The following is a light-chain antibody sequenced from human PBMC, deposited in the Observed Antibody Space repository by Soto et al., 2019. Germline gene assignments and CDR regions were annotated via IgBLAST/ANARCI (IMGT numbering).Light chain of an antibody. J-gene: IGLJ1*01. CDR3: CSYAGSYIYV. CDR1: SSGVGGYNY. CDR2: DVT. Sequence: QSVLTQPHSVCGSPGQSVTISCTGTSSGVGGYNYVSWYQQHPDKAHKVMIYDVTKRPSGVPDRFSGSKSGNTASLTISGLQAEDEADYYCCSYAGSYIYVFGTG. V-gene: IGLV2-11*01.